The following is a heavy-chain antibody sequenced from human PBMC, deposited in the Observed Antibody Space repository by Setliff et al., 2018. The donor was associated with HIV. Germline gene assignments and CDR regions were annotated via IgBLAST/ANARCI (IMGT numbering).Heavy chain of an antibody. D-gene: IGHD6-19*01. CDR2: VNPHDGGT. CDR1: GYTLTDYY. CDR3: ASHIAVGPLGYFDY. Sequence: ASVKVSCKASGYTLTDYYVQWVRQAPGQGLEWMGWVNPHDGGTYYAQILEGWVTMTRDTSTSTAYMELSRLRSDDTAVYYCASHIAVGPLGYFDYWGQGTPVTVSS. J-gene: IGHJ4*02. V-gene: IGHV1-2*04.